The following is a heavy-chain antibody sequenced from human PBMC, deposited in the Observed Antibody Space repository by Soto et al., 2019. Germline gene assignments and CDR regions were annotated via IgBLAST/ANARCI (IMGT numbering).Heavy chain of an antibody. CDR1: GYTFTSYD. D-gene: IGHD2-2*01. CDR3: AGGRGEIVVVPAAKGLSGYSSKKVRTRGDYYYYYMDV. CDR2: MNPNSGNT. V-gene: IGHV1-8*01. Sequence: ASVKVSCKASGYTFTSYDINWVRQATGQGLEWMGWMNPNSGNTGYAQKFQGRVTMTRNTSISTAYMELSSLRSEDTAGYYCAGGRGEIVVVPAAKGLSGYSSKKVRTRGDYYYYYMDVWGKGTTVTVSS. J-gene: IGHJ6*03.